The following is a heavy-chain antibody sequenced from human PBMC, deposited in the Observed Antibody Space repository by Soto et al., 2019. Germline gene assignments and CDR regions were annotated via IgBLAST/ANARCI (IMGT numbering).Heavy chain of an antibody. CDR1: GGSISSNSYY. Sequence: QLQLQESGPGLVKSSETLSLTCTVSGGSISSNSYYWGWIRQPPGKGLEWVGSIYYSGRTYYNPSLKSRVIISVDISKNQFSLKLSSVTAADTAVYYCARESIAVAGTETFDYWGQGTLVTVSS. CDR2: IYYSGRT. J-gene: IGHJ4*02. D-gene: IGHD6-19*01. CDR3: ARESIAVAGTETFDY. V-gene: IGHV4-39*02.